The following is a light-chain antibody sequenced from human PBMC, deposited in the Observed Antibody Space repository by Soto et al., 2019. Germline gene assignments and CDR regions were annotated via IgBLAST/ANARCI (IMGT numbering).Light chain of an antibody. CDR3: QQYGSSPLYT. CDR1: QSVSSSY. V-gene: IGKV3-20*01. J-gene: IGKJ2*01. Sequence: EIVLTQSPGTLSLSPGERATLSCRASQSVSSSYLAWYQQKPGQAPRLLIYGASSRATGIPDSFSGSGSGTDFILTISRLEPEDFAVYYCQQYGSSPLYTFGQGTKLEIK. CDR2: GAS.